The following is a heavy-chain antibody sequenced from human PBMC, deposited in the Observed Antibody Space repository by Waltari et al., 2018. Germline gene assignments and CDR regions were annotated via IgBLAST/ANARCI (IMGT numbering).Heavy chain of an antibody. CDR2: IYHSGST. J-gene: IGHJ4*02. D-gene: IGHD1-26*01. V-gene: IGHV4-38-2*01. Sequence: QVQLQESGPGLVKPSETLSLTCAVSGYSISSGYYWGWIRQPPGKGLEWSGSIYHSGSTYNNPSLKSRVTISVDTSKNQFSLKLSSVTAADTAVYYCARGRGSHIDYWGQGTLVTVSS. CDR3: ARGRGSHIDY. CDR1: GYSISSGYY.